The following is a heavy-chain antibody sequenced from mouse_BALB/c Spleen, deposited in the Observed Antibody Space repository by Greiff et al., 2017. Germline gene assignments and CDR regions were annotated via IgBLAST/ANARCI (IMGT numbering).Heavy chain of an antibody. D-gene: IGHD1-1*01. Sequence: VQLQQSGAELVRPGALVKLSCKASGFNIKDYYMHWVKQRPEQGLEWIGWIDPENGNTIYDPKFQGKASITADTSSNTAYLQLSSLTSEDTAVYYCAPIYYYGSSLAYWGQGTLVTVSA. CDR1: GFNIKDYY. V-gene: IGHV14-1*02. CDR2: IDPENGNT. CDR3: APIYYYGSSLAY. J-gene: IGHJ3*01.